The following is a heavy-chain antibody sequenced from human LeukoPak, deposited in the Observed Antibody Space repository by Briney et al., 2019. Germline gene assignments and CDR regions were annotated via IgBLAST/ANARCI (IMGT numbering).Heavy chain of an antibody. CDR3: VKGACSSLCPVIG. CDR2: ISDGGSNT. D-gene: IGHD2-2*01. V-gene: IGHV3-23*01. J-gene: IGHJ4*02. Sequence: GESLRLSCAAPDFTFSGYAMYWVRQPPGKGLECVSAISDGGSNTYYADSVKGRFTISRDNSKKMLYLQMNSLRADDTALYYCVKGACSSLCPVIGWVQGTLVIVSS. CDR1: DFTFSGYA.